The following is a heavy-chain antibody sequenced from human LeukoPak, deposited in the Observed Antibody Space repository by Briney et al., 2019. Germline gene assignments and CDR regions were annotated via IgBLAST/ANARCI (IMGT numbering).Heavy chain of an antibody. CDR2: ISGSGGST. CDR1: GFTFSSYA. J-gene: IGHJ4*02. V-gene: IGHV3-23*01. Sequence: GGSLRLSCAASGFTFSSYAMSWVRQAPGKGLEWASAISGSGGSTYYADSVKGRFTISRDNSKNTLYLQMNSLRAEDTAVYYCTKDPKLDRFDYWGQGTLVTVSS. D-gene: IGHD3-9*01. CDR3: TKDPKLDRFDY.